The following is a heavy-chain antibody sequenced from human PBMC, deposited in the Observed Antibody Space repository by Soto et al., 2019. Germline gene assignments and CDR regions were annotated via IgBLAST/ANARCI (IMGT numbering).Heavy chain of an antibody. CDR2: IKQDGSER. D-gene: IGHD3-10*01. CDR1: GFTFSTYW. Sequence: GGSLRVSCAASGFTFSTYWMSWVRQAPWKGLERVATIKQDGSERYYVDSVKGRFTISRDNAKNSLYLQMNSLRAEDTAVYYCASSTWFGVSDYWGQGTLVTVSS. J-gene: IGHJ4*02. V-gene: IGHV3-7*02. CDR3: ASSTWFGVSDY.